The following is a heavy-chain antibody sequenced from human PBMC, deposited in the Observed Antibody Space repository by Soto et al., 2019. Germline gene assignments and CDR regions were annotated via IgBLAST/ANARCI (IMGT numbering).Heavy chain of an antibody. D-gene: IGHD3-10*02. Sequence: EMQLVESGGGLVKPGGSLRISCAASGFTFSNYWMHWVRQTPGKGLVWVSRISTDGSSTWYADSVKGRFTISRDSAKNTLYLQMSSLRAEDTALYYCGRGGRMFDYYYGMDVWGQGTTVAVSS. V-gene: IGHV3-74*01. J-gene: IGHJ6*02. CDR2: ISTDGSST. CDR1: GFTFSNYW. CDR3: GRGGRMFDYYYGMDV.